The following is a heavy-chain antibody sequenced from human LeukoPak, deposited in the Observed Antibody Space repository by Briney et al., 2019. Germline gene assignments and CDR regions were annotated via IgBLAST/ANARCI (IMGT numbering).Heavy chain of an antibody. CDR2: INSDGSST. V-gene: IGHV3-74*01. Sequence: GGSLRLSCTASGFTFSGYSMNRIRQAPGKGLVWVSRINSDGSSTSYADAVKGRFTISRDNAKNTAYLQMNSLRAEGTAVYYCARVQGHPPNGLDIWGQGTMVTVSS. J-gene: IGHJ3*02. D-gene: IGHD2-8*01. CDR1: GFTFSGYS. CDR3: ARVQGHPPNGLDI.